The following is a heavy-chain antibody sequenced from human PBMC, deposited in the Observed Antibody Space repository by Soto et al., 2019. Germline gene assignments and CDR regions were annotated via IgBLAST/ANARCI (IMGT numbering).Heavy chain of an antibody. CDR3: ARDQDWNRDYYYGMDV. CDR1: GFTVSSNY. J-gene: IGHJ6*02. D-gene: IGHD1-1*01. Sequence: PGGSLRLSCAASGFTVSSNYMSWVRQAPGKGLEWVSVIYSGGSTYYADSVKGRFTISRDNSKNTLYLQMNSLRAEDTAVYYCARDQDWNRDYYYGMDVWGQGTTVTVSS. V-gene: IGHV3-53*01. CDR2: IYSGGST.